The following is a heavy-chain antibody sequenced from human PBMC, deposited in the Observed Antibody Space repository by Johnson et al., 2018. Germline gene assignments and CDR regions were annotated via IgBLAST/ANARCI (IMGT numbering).Heavy chain of an antibody. V-gene: IGHV4-59*01. CDR3: ARGPTVVYYYYGMDV. CDR1: GGSISSYY. J-gene: IGHJ6*02. D-gene: IGHD4-23*01. CDR2: IYYSGST. Sequence: QVQLQESGPGLVKPSETLSLTCTVSGGSISSYYWNWIRQPPGKGLEWIGYIYYSGSTNYNPSLKSRVTISVETSKNQFSLKMTSVTAADTAVYYCARGPTVVYYYYGMDVWGQGTTVTVSS.